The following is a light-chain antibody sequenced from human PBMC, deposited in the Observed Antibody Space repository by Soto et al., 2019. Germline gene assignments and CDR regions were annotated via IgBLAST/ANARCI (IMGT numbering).Light chain of an antibody. CDR3: QQYNNWPYT. CDR1: PISSN. J-gene: IGKJ2*01. Sequence: VVTQSPASLSVSPGDRVTISCRAGPISSNLAWHQQRPGQAPRFLIYGASVRATGVPARFSGSGSGTEFTLTINSLQSEDYAVYFCQQYNNWPYTFGQGTKVEI. V-gene: IGKV3-15*01. CDR2: GAS.